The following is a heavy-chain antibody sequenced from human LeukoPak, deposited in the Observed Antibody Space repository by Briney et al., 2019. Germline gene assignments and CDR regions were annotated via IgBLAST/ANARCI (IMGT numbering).Heavy chain of an antibody. D-gene: IGHD7-27*01. CDR3: ASSHALLGINAFDI. CDR1: GGSISIYY. J-gene: IGHJ3*02. Sequence: KPSETLSLTCTVSGGSISIYYWSWIRQPPGKGLEWIGYIYYSGSTNYNPSLKSRVTISVDTSKHQFSLNLSSVTAADTAVYYCASSHALLGINAFDIWGQGTMVTVSS. CDR2: IYYSGST. V-gene: IGHV4-59*08.